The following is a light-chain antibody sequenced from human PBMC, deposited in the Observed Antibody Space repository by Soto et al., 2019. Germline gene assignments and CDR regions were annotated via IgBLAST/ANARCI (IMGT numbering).Light chain of an antibody. CDR1: QGLSSNY. Sequence: EIVLTQSPGTLSLSPGARATLSCRASQGLSSNYLAWYQQKPGQAPRLLIYGASSRATDIPDRFSGSGSGTDFTLTISRLEPEDFAVYYCQHHGTSPPWTFGQGTKVEIK. CDR3: QHHGTSPPWT. CDR2: GAS. V-gene: IGKV3-20*01. J-gene: IGKJ1*01.